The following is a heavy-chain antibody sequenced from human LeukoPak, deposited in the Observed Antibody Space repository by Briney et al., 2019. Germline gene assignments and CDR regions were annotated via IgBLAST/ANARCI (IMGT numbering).Heavy chain of an antibody. Sequence: SETLSLTCTVSGGSISSYYWSWIRQPPGKGLEWIGYIYYSGSTNYNPSLRSRVTISLDTSKNQFSLKLRSMTAADTAVYYCARGLTSGYYGSYYMDVWGRGTTLTVSS. D-gene: IGHD3-22*01. CDR1: GGSISSYY. CDR3: ARGLTSGYYGSYYMDV. CDR2: IYYSGST. J-gene: IGHJ6*03. V-gene: IGHV4-59*01.